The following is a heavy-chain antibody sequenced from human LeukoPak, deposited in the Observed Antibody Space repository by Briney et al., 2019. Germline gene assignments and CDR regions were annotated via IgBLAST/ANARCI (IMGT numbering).Heavy chain of an antibody. CDR2: IYSGGST. CDR3: ARGRNYYDSSLLY. V-gene: IGHV3-53*01. D-gene: IGHD3-22*01. Sequence: GGSLRLSCAASGFTVSSNYMSWVRQAPGKGLEWVSVIYSGGSTYYADSVKGRFTISRDDSKNTLYLQMNSLRAEDTAVYYCARGRNYYDSSLLYWGQGTLVTVSS. J-gene: IGHJ4*02. CDR1: GFTVSSNY.